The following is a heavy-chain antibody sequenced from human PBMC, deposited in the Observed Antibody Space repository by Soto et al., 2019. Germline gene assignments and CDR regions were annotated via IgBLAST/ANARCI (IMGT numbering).Heavy chain of an antibody. CDR2: IIPILGIA. CDR3: ARGGAEQLACPYYYYYYMDV. D-gene: IGHD6-6*01. CDR1: GGTFSSYT. Sequence: QVQLVQSGAEVKKPGSSVKVSCKASGGTFSSYTISWVRQAPGQGREWMGRIIPILGIANYAQKFQGRVTITADKSTSTAYMELSSLRSEDTAVYYCARGGAEQLACPYYYYYYMDVWGKGTTVTFSS. V-gene: IGHV1-69*02. J-gene: IGHJ6*03.